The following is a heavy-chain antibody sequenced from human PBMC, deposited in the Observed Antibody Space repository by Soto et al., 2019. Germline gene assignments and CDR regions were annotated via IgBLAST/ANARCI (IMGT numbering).Heavy chain of an antibody. V-gene: IGHV4-59*01. CDR2: IYYSGST. CDR1: GGPISSYD. CDR3: ARGGFYRSYKLFDY. Sequence: SETLSLTGTVSGGPISSYDCSWIRQPPWKGLEWLGYIYYSGSTNYNPSLKSRVTISVDTSKNQFSLKLSSVTAADTAVYYCARGGFYRSYKLFDYWGRGTLVTLCS. J-gene: IGHJ4*02. D-gene: IGHD2-2*02.